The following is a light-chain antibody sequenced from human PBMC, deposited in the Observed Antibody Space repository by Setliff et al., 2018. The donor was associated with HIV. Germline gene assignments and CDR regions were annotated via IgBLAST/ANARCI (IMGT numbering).Light chain of an antibody. Sequence: SVLTQPASVSGSPGQSITISCTGTSSDVGGYNYVSWYLQHPGKAPKLLIYDVSKLPSGVSNRFSGSKSGTTASLTISGLQAEDEADYYCSSYTSSSTFNVYGTGTKATV. CDR3: SSYTSSSTFNV. V-gene: IGLV2-14*01. CDR2: DVS. CDR1: SSDVGGYNY. J-gene: IGLJ1*01.